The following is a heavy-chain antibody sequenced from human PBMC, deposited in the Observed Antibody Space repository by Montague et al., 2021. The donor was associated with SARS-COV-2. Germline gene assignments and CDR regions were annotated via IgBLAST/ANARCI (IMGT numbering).Heavy chain of an antibody. J-gene: IGHJ4*02. CDR2: MYYSGST. CDR1: GGSISSYY. Sequence: SETLSLTCTVSGGSISSYYWSCIRQPPGKGLEWIGYMYYSGSTNYNPSLKSRVTLSVDTSKNQFSLKLSSVTAADTAVYYCARDFDYWGQGTLVTVSS. CDR3: ARDFDY. V-gene: IGHV4-59*13.